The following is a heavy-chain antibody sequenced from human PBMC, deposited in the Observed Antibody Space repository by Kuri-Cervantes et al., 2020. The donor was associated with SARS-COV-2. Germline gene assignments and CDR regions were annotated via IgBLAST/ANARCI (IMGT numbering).Heavy chain of an antibody. V-gene: IGHV3-33*08. CDR2: IWYDGSNK. CDR3: ARDGSREGYYGMDV. D-gene: IGHD3-10*01. J-gene: IGHJ6*02. Sequence: GGSLRLSCAASGFTFSSYAMSWVRQAPGKGLEWVAVIWYDGSNKYYADSVKGRFTISKDNSKNTLYLQMNSLRAEDTAVYYCARDGSREGYYGMDVWGQGATVTVSS. CDR1: GFTFSSYA.